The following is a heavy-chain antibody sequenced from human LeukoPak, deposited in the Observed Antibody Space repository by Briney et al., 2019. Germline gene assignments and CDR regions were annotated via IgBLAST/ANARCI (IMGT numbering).Heavy chain of an antibody. D-gene: IGHD3-10*01. CDR3: ARDFSAYRFGEFDY. J-gene: IGHJ4*02. V-gene: IGHV1-18*01. Sequence: ASVKVSCKASGYSFTSNVISWVRQAPGQGLEWMGWISAYNGNTNYAQKLQGRATMTTDTSTSTAYMELRSLRPEDTAVYYCARDFSAYRFGEFDYWGQGTLVTVSS. CDR2: ISAYNGNT. CDR1: GYSFTSNV.